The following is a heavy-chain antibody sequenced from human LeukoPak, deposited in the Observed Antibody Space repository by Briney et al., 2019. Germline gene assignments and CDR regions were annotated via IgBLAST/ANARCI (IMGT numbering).Heavy chain of an antibody. V-gene: IGHV3-7*05. J-gene: IGHJ4*02. CDR3: AKDVVPAAI. CDR1: GFTFSSHW. Sequence: GGSLRLSRAASGFTFSSHWMSWVRQAPGKGLEWVANIKQDGSEKYYVDSVKGRFTISRDNAKNSLYLQMNSLRAEDTAMYHCAKDVVPAAIWGQGTRVTVSS. D-gene: IGHD2-2*01. CDR2: IKQDGSEK.